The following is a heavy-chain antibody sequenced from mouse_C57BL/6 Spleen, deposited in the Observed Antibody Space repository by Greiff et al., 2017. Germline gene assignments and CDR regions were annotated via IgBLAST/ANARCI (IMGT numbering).Heavy chain of an antibody. Sequence: VKVVESGAELARPGASVKLSCKASGYTFTSYGISWVKQRTGQGLEWIGEIYPRSGNTYYNEKFKGKATLTADKSSSTAYMELRSLTSEDSAVYFCARRCDGYYFDYWGQGTTLTVSS. V-gene: IGHV1-81*01. CDR2: IYPRSGNT. J-gene: IGHJ2*01. CDR1: GYTFTSYG. CDR3: ARRCDGYYFDY. D-gene: IGHD2-3*01.